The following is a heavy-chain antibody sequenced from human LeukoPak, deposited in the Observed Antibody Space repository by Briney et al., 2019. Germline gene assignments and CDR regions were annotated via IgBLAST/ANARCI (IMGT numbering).Heavy chain of an antibody. CDR3: ARSWVRDIVVVPAAIIGWFDP. J-gene: IGHJ5*02. Sequence: PSETLSLTCAVYGGSFSGYYWSWIRQPPGKGLEWIGEINHSGSTNYNPSLKSRVTISVDTSKNQFSLKLSSVTAADTAVYYCARSWVRDIVVVPAAIIGWFDPWGQGTLVTVPS. V-gene: IGHV4-34*01. CDR2: INHSGST. D-gene: IGHD2-2*02. CDR1: GGSFSGYY.